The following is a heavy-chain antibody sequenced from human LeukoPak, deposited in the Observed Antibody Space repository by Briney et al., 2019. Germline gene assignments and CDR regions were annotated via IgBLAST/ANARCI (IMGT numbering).Heavy chain of an antibody. D-gene: IGHD1-26*01. V-gene: IGHV4-34*01. CDR2: INHSGST. CDR3: ARIPQWELFTSYTDLFDY. J-gene: IGHJ4*02. CDR1: GGSFSGYY. Sequence: SETLSLTCAVYGGSFSGYYWSWIRQPPGKGLEWIGEINHSGSTNYNPSLKSRVTISVDTSKNQFSLKLSSVTAADTAVYYCARIPQWELFTSYTDLFDYWGQGTLVIVSS.